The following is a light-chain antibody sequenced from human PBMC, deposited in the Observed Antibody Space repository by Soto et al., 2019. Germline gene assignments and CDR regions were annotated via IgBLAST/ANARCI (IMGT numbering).Light chain of an antibody. CDR1: QSVSSY. Sequence: EIVLTQSPATLSLSPGERATLSCRASQSVSSYLAWYQQKPGQAPRLLIYDASNRATGIPARFSGSGSGTDFTFTISSLEPEDFAVYYCQQRSNWPPTWTFGQGTKVKIK. J-gene: IGKJ1*01. CDR2: DAS. CDR3: QQRSNWPPTWT. V-gene: IGKV3-11*01.